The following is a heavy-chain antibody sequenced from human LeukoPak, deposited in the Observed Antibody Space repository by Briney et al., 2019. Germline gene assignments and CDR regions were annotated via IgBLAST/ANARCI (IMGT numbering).Heavy chain of an antibody. CDR1: GFTFSDYY. CDR2: ISSSSSYT. CDR3: ARLSSFAFDI. Sequence: PGGSLRLSCAASGFTFSDYYMSWIRQAPGKGLEWVSYISSSSSYTNYADSVKGRFTISRDNSKNTLYLQMNSLRAEDTAVYYCARLSSFAFDIWGQGTMVTVSS. D-gene: IGHD3-16*02. V-gene: IGHV3-11*03. J-gene: IGHJ3*02.